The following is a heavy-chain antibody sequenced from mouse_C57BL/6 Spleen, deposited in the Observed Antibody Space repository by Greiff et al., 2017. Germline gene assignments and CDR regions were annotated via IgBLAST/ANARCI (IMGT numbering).Heavy chain of an antibody. CDR1: GFTFSSYG. D-gene: IGHD2-5*01. V-gene: IGHV5-6*02. CDR3: ARHTYYSIYAMDY. CDR2: ISSGGSYT. J-gene: IGHJ4*01. Sequence: DVMLVESGGDLVKPGGSLKLSCAASGFTFSSYGMSWVRQTPDKRLEWVATISSGGSYTYYPDSVKGRFTISRDNAKNTLYLQMSSLKSEDTAMYYCARHTYYSIYAMDYWGQGTSVTVSS.